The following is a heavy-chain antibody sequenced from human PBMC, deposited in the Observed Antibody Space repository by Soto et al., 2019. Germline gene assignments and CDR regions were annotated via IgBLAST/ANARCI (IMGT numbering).Heavy chain of an antibody. CDR2: ISYDGSNK. V-gene: IGHV3-30*03. D-gene: IGHD1-26*01. CDR1: GFTFSTYG. J-gene: IGHJ4*02. CDR3: ASAVRRAGGWDFDY. Sequence: QVQLVESGGGVVQPGRSLRLSCAASGFTFSTYGMHWVRQAPGKGLEWVAAISYDGSNKYYADSVKGRFTSSRDNSKKTLYLQMNGLRAEDTAVNYCASAVRRAGGWDFDYWGQGTLVTVSS.